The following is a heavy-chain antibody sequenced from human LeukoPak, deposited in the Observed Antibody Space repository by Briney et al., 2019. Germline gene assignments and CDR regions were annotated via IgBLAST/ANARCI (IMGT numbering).Heavy chain of an antibody. D-gene: IGHD3-22*01. CDR1: GHSITSDYY. CDR2: INHSGST. J-gene: IGHJ3*02. V-gene: IGHV4-34*01. Sequence: PSETLSLTCDVSGHSITSDYYWGWIRQPPGKGLEWIGEINHSGSTNYNPSLKSRVTISVDTSKNQFSLKLSSVTAADTAVYYCARGRHYYYDSSGYRIWGQGTMVTVSS. CDR3: ARGRHYYYDSSGYRI.